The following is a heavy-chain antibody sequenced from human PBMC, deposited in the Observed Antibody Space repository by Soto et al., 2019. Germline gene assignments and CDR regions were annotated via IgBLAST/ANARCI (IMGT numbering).Heavy chain of an antibody. CDR1: GYTFTNYG. CDR3: TRDRLTLTTSLIFDF. D-gene: IGHD3-9*01. J-gene: IGHJ4*02. V-gene: IGHV1-18*01. Sequence: QVQLVQSGAEVKKPGASVKVSCKASGYTFTNYGIAWVRQAPGQGLEWMGWISPYSGKTDYRQNLQGRVTMTADTSTTTGYMALRSLRSDDTAVYYCTRDRLTLTTSLIFDFWGQGTLVTVSS. CDR2: ISPYSGKT.